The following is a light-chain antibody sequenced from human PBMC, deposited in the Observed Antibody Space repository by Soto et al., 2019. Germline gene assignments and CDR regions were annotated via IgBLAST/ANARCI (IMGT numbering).Light chain of an antibody. J-gene: IGLJ2*01. CDR3: QSYDSSLSGVV. CDR1: SSNIGAGYD. CDR2: SNN. Sequence: QSVLTQPPSVSGAPGQRVTISCTGSSSNIGAGYDVHWYHRLPGTAPKLLIYSNNNRPSGVPDRFSGSKSGTSASLAITGLQAEDEADYYCQSYDSSLSGVVFGGGTKLTVL. V-gene: IGLV1-40*01.